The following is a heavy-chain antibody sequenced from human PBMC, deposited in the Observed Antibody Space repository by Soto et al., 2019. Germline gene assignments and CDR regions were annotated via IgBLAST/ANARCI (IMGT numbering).Heavy chain of an antibody. CDR1: GFSFSDSW. CDR2: IKEDGSEN. D-gene: IGHD3-3*01. CDR3: ASLEWHG. Sequence: GGSLRLSCAASGFSFSDSWMDWVRQAPGKGPEWVANIKEDGSENTYVDSVKGRFTISRDNAKNTLYLQMNSLRAEDTAVYYCASLEWHGWGQGTTVTVSS. J-gene: IGHJ6*02. V-gene: IGHV3-7*01.